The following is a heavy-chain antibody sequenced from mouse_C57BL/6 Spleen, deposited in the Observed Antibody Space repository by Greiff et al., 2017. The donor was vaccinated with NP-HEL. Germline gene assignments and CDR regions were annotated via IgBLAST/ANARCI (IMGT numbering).Heavy chain of an antibody. D-gene: IGHD2-2*01. J-gene: IGHJ3*01. CDR2: VYPYNGGT. CDR1: GFTFTDYY. V-gene: IGHV1-36*01. Sequence: VQLQQPGAELVMPGASVKLSCKASGFTFTDYYMHWVKQSHGKSLEWIGLVYPYNGGTSYNQKFKGKATLTVDTSSSTAYMELNSLTSEDSAVYYCARGRYGYDGGAWFAYWGQGTLVTVSA. CDR3: ARGRYGYDGGAWFAY.